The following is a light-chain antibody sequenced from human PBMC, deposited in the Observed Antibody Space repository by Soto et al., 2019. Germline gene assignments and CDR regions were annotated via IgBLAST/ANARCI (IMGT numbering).Light chain of an antibody. Sequence: IQVTQSPPSVSASVGDRVTITCRASQDIGFWLAWYQKKPGTAPKLLVSAASTLAVGVPARFSAFGSGRDFTLTISSLQPEDSATYFCQQSARFPLAFGGGTKVEIK. CDR2: AAS. V-gene: IGKV1-12*01. J-gene: IGKJ4*01. CDR1: QDIGFW. CDR3: QQSARFPLA.